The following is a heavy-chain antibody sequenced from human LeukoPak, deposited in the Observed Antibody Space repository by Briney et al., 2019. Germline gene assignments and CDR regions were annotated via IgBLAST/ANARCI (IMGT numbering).Heavy chain of an antibody. CDR1: GGAFSGYY. CDR3: ARTQVVVAATQGFDP. Sequence: SETLSLTCAVSGGAFSGYYWSGIRQPPGKGLEWIGGINHSGSTNYNPSLKSRVTISVDTSKTQFSLKLSSVTAADTAVYYCARTQVVVAATQGFDPWGQGTLVTVSS. V-gene: IGHV4-34*01. CDR2: INHSGST. J-gene: IGHJ5*02. D-gene: IGHD2-15*01.